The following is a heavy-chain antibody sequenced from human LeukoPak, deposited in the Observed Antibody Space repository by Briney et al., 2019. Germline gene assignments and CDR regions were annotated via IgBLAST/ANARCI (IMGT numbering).Heavy chain of an antibody. D-gene: IGHD6-6*01. J-gene: IGHJ6*03. CDR3: ARGGYSSSPMDV. CDR1: GGSLSSHY. Sequence: SETLSLTCTVSGGSLSSHYWSWIRQPPGKGQEWIGYIYYSGSTNYNPALKSRVTISVDTSKNQFSLKLSSVTAADTAVYYCARGGYSSSPMDVWGKGTTVTVSS. CDR2: IYYSGST. V-gene: IGHV4-59*11.